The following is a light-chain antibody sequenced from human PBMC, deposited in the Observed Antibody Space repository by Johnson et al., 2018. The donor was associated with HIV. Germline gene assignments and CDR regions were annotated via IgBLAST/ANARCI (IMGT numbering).Light chain of an antibody. CDR2: ENN. CDR3: GTWDSSLSAYV. CDR1: SSNIGNNY. V-gene: IGLV1-51*02. J-gene: IGLJ1*01. Sequence: QSVLTQPPSVSAAPGQKVNISCSGSSSNIGNNYVSWYQQLPGTAHKLLIYENNKRPSGIPDRFSGSKSGTSATLGITGLQTGDEADYYCGTWDSSLSAYVFGTGTKVTVL.